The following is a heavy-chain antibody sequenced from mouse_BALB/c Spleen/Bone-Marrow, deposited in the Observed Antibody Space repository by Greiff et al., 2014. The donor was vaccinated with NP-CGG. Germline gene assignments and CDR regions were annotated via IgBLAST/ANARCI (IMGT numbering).Heavy chain of an antibody. CDR2: ISPSSGYT. J-gene: IGHJ4*01. V-gene: IGHV1-4*02. Sequence: VQLQESAAELARPGASVKMSCKTSGYTFTYYTMHWVKQRPGQGLEWIGYISPSSGYTDYNQKFKDKTTLTTDKSSSTAYLQLSSLTSEDSAVYYCVRENYDYDGDAMDYWGQGTSVTVSS. CDR1: GYTFTYYT. CDR3: VRENYDYDGDAMDY. D-gene: IGHD2-4*01.